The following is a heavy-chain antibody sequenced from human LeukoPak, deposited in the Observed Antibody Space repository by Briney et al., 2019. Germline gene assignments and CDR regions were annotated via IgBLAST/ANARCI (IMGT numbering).Heavy chain of an antibody. J-gene: IGHJ6*02. CDR2: INHSGST. CDR3: ARGYYDFWSGSFKYYYGMDV. V-gene: IGHV4-34*01. CDR1: GGSFSGYY. Sequence: SETLSLTCAVYGGSFSGYYWSWIRQPPGKGLEWIGEINHSGSTNYNPSLKSRVTIPVDTSKNQFSLKLSSVTAADTAVYYCARGYYDFWSGSFKYYYGMDVWGQGTTVTVSS. D-gene: IGHD3-3*01.